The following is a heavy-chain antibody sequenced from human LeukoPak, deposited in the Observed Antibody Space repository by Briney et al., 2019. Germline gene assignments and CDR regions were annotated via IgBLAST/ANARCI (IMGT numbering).Heavy chain of an antibody. Sequence: GGSLRLSCAASGFTFSSYSMNWVRQAPGKGLEWVSSISSSSSYIYYADSVKGRFTISRDNAKNSLYLQMNSLRAEDTAVYYCARDTLPSYYYDSSDYYTAFDIWGQGTMVTVSS. V-gene: IGHV3-21*01. CDR2: ISSSSSYI. CDR3: ARDTLPSYYYDSSDYYTAFDI. CDR1: GFTFSSYS. J-gene: IGHJ3*02. D-gene: IGHD3-22*01.